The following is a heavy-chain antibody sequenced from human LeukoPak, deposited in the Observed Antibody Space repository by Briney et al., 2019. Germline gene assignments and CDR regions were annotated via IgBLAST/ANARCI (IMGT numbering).Heavy chain of an antibody. CDR2: INHSGST. J-gene: IGHJ6*04. D-gene: IGHD1-26*01. CDR1: GGSFSGYY. CDR3: ARGGIVGAQDV. Sequence: SETLSLTCAVYGGSFSGYYWSWIRQPPGKGLEWIGEINHSGSTNCNPSLKSRVSTSVDTSKNQFSLKLSSVTAADTAVYYCARGGIVGAQDVWGKGTTVTISS. V-gene: IGHV4-34*01.